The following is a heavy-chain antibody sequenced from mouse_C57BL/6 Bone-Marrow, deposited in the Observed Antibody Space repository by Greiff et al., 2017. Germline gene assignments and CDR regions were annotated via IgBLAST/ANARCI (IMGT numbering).Heavy chain of an antibody. CDR1: GYTFTSYG. J-gene: IGHJ3*01. CDR2: IYPRSGNT. Sequence: QVHVKQSGAELARPGASVTLSCKASGYTFTSYGISWVKQRTGQGLEWIGEIYPRSGNTYYNEKFKGKATLTADKSSSTAYMELRSLTSEDSAVYFGARWERLLAWFAYWGQGTLVTVSA. V-gene: IGHV1-81*01. D-gene: IGHD3-2*02. CDR3: ARWERLLAWFAY.